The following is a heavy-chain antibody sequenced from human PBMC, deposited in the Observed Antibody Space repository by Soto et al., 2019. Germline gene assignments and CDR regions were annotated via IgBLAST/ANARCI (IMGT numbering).Heavy chain of an antibody. CDR3: ARDLSH. Sequence: DVQLVGSGGGLVQPGGSLRLSCVASGFPFSSYAMHWVRQAPGKGLEWISYINGASTTTFYADSVKGRFTVSRDNAKNSVYLQMSSLRHEDTAFYYCARDLSHWGQGMPVTLSS. CDR2: INGASTTT. V-gene: IGHV3-48*02. J-gene: IGHJ4*02. CDR1: GFPFSSYA.